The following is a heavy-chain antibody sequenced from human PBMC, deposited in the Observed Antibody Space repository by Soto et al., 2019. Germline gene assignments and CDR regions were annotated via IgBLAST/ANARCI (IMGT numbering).Heavy chain of an antibody. D-gene: IGHD3-10*01. CDR1: GGSISSYY. CDR2: IYYSGST. J-gene: IGHJ6*02. Sequence: SETLSLTCTVSGGSISSYYWSWIRQPPGKGLEWIGYIYYSGSTNYNPSLKSRVTISVDTSKNQFSLKLSSVTAADTAVYYCARVFTMVRGGRYYGMDVSGQGTTVTVSS. CDR3: ARVFTMVRGGRYYGMDV. V-gene: IGHV4-59*01.